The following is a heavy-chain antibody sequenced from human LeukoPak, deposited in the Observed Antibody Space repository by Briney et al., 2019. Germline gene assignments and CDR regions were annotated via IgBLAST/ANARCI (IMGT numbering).Heavy chain of an antibody. CDR3: AKGGFSEQWLVYYYYYMDV. V-gene: IGHV3-23*01. CDR2: ISGSGGST. Sequence: GGTLRLSCAASGFIFSNYAMNWVRQAPGKGLEWVSAISGSGGSTYYADSVKGRFTISRDNSKNTLYLQMNSLRAEDTAVYYCAKGGFSEQWLVYYYYYMDVWGKGTTVTISS. D-gene: IGHD6-19*01. J-gene: IGHJ6*03. CDR1: GFIFSNYA.